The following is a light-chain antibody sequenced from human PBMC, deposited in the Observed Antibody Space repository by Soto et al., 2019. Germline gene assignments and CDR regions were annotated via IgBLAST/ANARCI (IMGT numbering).Light chain of an antibody. J-gene: IGKJ1*01. CDR2: EAS. CDR1: QSVAGAY. V-gene: IGKV3-20*01. Sequence: DIVMTQSPGTLSLSPGDRATLSCRASQSVAGAYVAWYQQRLGQAPRLLISEASSRATGIPDRFSGSGSGTDFTLTIDRLEPDDFATYYCQQYNSYSPWTFGQGTKVDI. CDR3: QQYNSYSPWT.